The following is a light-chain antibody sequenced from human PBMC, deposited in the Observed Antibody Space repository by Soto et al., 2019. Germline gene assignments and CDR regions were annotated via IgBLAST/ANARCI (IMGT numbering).Light chain of an antibody. J-gene: IGKJ3*01. CDR1: QSVSSSY. Sequence: IVLTQSPGTLPSSPGERATLSCRASQSVSSSYLAWYQQKPGQAPRLLIYDASNSATGTPASFSGSGSGTDFTVTIRSLEPEDFAVYYCQQRSNWPPTFTFGPGTKVDIK. CDR3: QQRSNWPPTFT. CDR2: DAS. V-gene: IGKV3D-20*02.